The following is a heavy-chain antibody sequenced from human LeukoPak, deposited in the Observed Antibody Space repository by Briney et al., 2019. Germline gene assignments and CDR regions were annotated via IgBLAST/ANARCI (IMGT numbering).Heavy chain of an antibody. CDR1: GGSMTTHH. J-gene: IGHJ4*02. CDR2: VFDSGRT. CDR3: TTIKRGNIFGYFDF. D-gene: IGHD5-18*01. Sequence: PSETLSLTCTVSGGSMTTHHWNWIRQTPGKGLEWIGYVFDSGRTKENPSLKSRVTLSADTSKNQLSLRLSSVTAADTAVYYCTTIKRGNIFGYFDFWGQGILVTFSS. V-gene: IGHV4-59*11.